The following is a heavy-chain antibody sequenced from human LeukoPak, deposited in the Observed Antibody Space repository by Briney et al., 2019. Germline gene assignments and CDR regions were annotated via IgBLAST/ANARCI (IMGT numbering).Heavy chain of an antibody. CDR1: GFTFSSYS. V-gene: IGHV3-48*04. Sequence: RGSLRLSCVASGFTFSSYSMNWVRQAPGKGLGWASYIRCSSSTIYYADSVKGRFTISRDNAKNSLYLQMNSLRPEDTAVYYCARTREQWQVLDYWGQGTLVTVSS. D-gene: IGHD6-19*01. CDR2: IRCSSSTI. CDR3: ARTREQWQVLDY. J-gene: IGHJ4*02.